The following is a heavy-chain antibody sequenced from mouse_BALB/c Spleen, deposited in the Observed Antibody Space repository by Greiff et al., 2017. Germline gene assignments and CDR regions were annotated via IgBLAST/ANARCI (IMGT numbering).Heavy chain of an antibody. CDR1: GFTFSSYG. D-gene: IGHD1-1*01. Sequence: EVQVVESGGGLVKPGGSLKLSCAASGFTFSSYGMSWVRQTPDKRLEWVATISSGGSYTYYPDSVKGRFTISRDNAKNTLYLQMSSLKSEDTAMYYCARQRPTTVAFDYWGQGTTLTVSS. CDR2: ISSGGSYT. CDR3: ARQRPTTVAFDY. V-gene: IGHV5-6*01. J-gene: IGHJ2*01.